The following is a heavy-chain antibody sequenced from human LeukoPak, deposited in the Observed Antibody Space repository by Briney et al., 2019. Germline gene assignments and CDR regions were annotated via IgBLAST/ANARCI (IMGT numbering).Heavy chain of an antibody. CDR3: AKETMVGTTYNWFDP. V-gene: IGHV3-23*01. CDR2: ISDGGHST. Sequence: HPGGSLRLSCAVSGFTFSSCAMNWVRQAPGKGLEWVSGISDGGHSTYYADSVKGRFTISRDNSKNTLYLQMSSLRAEDTAVYYCAKETMVGTTYNWFDPWGQGTLVTVSS. J-gene: IGHJ5*02. D-gene: IGHD3-10*02. CDR1: GFTFSSCA.